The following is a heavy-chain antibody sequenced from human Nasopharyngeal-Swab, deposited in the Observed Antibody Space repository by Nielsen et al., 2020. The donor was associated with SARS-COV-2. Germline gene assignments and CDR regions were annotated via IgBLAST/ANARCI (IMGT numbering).Heavy chain of an antibody. V-gene: IGHV4-38-2*01. D-gene: IGHD5-18*01. CDR1: GFTFSDYY. J-gene: IGHJ5*02. CDR2: IYHSGST. Sequence: ESLKISCAASGFTFSDYYMSWIRQPPGKGLEWIGSIYHSGSTYYNLSLKSRVTISVDTSKNQFSLKLSSVTAADTAVYYCARAGGYSYGYWMRWFDPWGQGTLVTVSS. CDR3: ARAGGYSYGYWMRWFDP.